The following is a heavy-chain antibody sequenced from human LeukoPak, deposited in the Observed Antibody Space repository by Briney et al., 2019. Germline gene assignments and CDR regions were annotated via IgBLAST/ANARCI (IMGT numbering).Heavy chain of an antibody. CDR3: ARDKGYSNGHPFDY. CDR2: MSYDGTNK. CDR1: GFTFSSYS. D-gene: IGHD5-18*01. V-gene: IGHV3-30*04. J-gene: IGHJ4*02. Sequence: GRSLRLSCAASGFTFSSYSMHWVRQAPGRGLEWVALMSYDGTNKYYADSMKGRFTISRDNSKNTLYLQMNSLRAEDTAVYYRARDKGYSNGHPFDYWGQGTLVTVSS.